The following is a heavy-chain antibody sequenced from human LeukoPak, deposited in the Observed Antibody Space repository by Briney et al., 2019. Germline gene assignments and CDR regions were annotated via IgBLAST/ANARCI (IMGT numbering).Heavy chain of an antibody. J-gene: IGHJ6*04. Sequence: GRSLRLSCAASGFTFSSYAMHWVRQAPGKGLEWVAVISYDGSNKYYADSVKGRFTISRDNSKNTLYLQMNSLRAEDTAVYYCVRTPGYCSSTSCYGDYYYGMDVWGKGTTVTVSS. CDR1: GFTFSSYA. CDR2: ISYDGSNK. CDR3: VRTPGYCSSTSCYGDYYYGMDV. D-gene: IGHD2-2*01. V-gene: IGHV3-30*04.